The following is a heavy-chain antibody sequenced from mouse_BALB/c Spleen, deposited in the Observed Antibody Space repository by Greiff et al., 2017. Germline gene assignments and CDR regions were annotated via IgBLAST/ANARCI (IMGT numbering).Heavy chain of an antibody. CDR3: ARDRDYDGFDY. J-gene: IGHJ2*01. D-gene: IGHD2-4*01. CDR1: GFTFSDYY. CDR2: ISDGGSYT. V-gene: IGHV5-4*02. Sequence: EVHLVESGGGLVKPGGSLKLYCAASGFTFSDYYMYWVRQTPEKRLEWVATISDGGSYTYYPDSVKGRFTISRDNAKNNLYLQMSSLKSEDTAMYYCARDRDYDGFDYWGQGTTLTVSS.